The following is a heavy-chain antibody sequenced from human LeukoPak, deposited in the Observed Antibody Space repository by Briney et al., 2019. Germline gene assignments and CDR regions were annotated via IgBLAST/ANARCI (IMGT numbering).Heavy chain of an antibody. Sequence: SETLSLTCTVSGASVSSSGYYWSWIRQPPGKGLEWIGYIYHSGSTNYNPSLKSRVTISVDTSKNQFSLKLTSMTAADTAVYYCARGYNPNWFDPWGQGTLVTVSS. V-gene: IGHV4-61*08. CDR1: GASVSSSGYY. D-gene: IGHD1-14*01. CDR2: IYHSGST. J-gene: IGHJ5*02. CDR3: ARGYNPNWFDP.